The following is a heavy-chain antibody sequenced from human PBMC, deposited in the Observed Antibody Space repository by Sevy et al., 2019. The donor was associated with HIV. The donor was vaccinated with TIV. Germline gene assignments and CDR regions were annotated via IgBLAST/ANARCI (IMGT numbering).Heavy chain of an antibody. CDR2: INSDGSST. J-gene: IGHJ6*03. V-gene: IGHV3-74*01. CDR3: ARVGIAAAGDYYYYMDV. D-gene: IGHD6-13*01. Sequence: GGSLRLSCAASGFTFSSYWMHWVRQAPGKGLVWVSRINSDGSSTSYADAVKGRFTISRDNAKNTLYLQINSLRAEDTAGYYCARVGIAAAGDYYYYMDVWGKGTTVTVSS. CDR1: GFTFSSYW.